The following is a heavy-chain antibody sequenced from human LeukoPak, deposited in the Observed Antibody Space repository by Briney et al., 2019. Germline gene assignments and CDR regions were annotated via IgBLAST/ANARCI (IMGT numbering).Heavy chain of an antibody. CDR1: GFTFNTYG. V-gene: IGHV3-23*01. D-gene: IGHD3-22*01. CDR3: AREGITMIVGPGRRAFDI. J-gene: IGHJ3*02. Sequence: PGGSLRLSCAASGFTFNTYGMSWVRQAPGKGLEWVSGISGSGGATYYADSVKGRFTISRDDPHNTLYLQMSSLRAEDTAVYYCAREGITMIVGPGRRAFDIWGQGTMVTVSS. CDR2: ISGSGGAT.